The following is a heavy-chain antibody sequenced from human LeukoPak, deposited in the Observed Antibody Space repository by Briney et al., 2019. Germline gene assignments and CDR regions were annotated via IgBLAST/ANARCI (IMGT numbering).Heavy chain of an antibody. CDR1: GGSISSYY. V-gene: IGHV4-59*01. CDR3: ARIEDYGGNSVNY. Sequence: PSETLSLTCTVSGGSISSYYWSWIRQPPGKGLEWIGYIYYSGSTNYNPSLKSRVTISVDTSKNQFSLKLSSVTAADTAVYYCARIEDYGGNSVNYWGQGTLVTVSS. CDR2: IYYSGST. D-gene: IGHD4-23*01. J-gene: IGHJ4*02.